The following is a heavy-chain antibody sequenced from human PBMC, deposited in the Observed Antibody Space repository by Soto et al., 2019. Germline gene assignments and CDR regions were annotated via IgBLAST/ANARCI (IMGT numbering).Heavy chain of an antibody. D-gene: IGHD6-19*01. V-gene: IGHV3-43*01. J-gene: IGHJ4*02. CDR3: AKDTSRGWYGGEFDY. CDR1: GFSCDDYT. CDR2: ISWDGGST. Sequence: GWSLRLSCAAAGFSCDDYTMHWVRQAPGKGLEWVSLISWDGGSTYYADSVKGRFTISRDNSKNSLYLQMNSLRTEDTALYYCAKDTSRGWYGGEFDYWGQGTLLTVSS.